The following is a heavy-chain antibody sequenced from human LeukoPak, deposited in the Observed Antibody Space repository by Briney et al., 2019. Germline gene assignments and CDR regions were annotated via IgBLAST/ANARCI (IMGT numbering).Heavy chain of an antibody. CDR1: GFTFSNAW. J-gene: IGHJ4*02. Sequence: GRSLRLSCAASGFTFSNAWMSWVRQAPGKGLEWVGRIKSKTDGGTTDYAAPVKGRFTISRDDSKNTLYLQMNSLKTEDTAVYYCTTDRAGLLLWFGESTYSFDYWGQGTLVTVSS. CDR3: TTDRAGLLLWFGESTYSFDY. CDR2: IKSKTDGGTT. V-gene: IGHV3-15*01. D-gene: IGHD3-10*01.